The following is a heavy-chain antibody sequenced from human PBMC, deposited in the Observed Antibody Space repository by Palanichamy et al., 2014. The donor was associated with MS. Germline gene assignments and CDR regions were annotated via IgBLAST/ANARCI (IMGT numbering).Heavy chain of an antibody. V-gene: IGHV4-38-2*01. D-gene: IGHD6-6*01. Sequence: IRQPPGKGLEWIGSIYHSGTTDYNPSLKSRVTLSVDTSKNQFSLRLSSVTAADTALYYCARLSGIIGRPYHYYFGMDVWGQGTTVTVSS. CDR3: ARLSGIIGRPYHYYFGMDV. J-gene: IGHJ6*02. CDR2: IYHSGTT.